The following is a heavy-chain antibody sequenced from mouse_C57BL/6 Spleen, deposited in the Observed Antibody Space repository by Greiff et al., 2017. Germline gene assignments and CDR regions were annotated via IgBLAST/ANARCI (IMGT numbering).Heavy chain of an antibody. CDR2: IYLGDGDT. CDR1: GYAFSSSW. J-gene: IGHJ2*01. D-gene: IGHD1-1*01. V-gene: IGHV1-82*01. Sequence: QVQLQQSGPELVKPGASVKISCKASGYAFSSSWMNWVKQRPGKGLEWIGRIYLGDGDTNYNGKFKGKATLTADKSSSTAYMQLSSLTSEDAAVYFCARGVYYGSSGFDYWGQGTTLTVSS. CDR3: ARGVYYGSSGFDY.